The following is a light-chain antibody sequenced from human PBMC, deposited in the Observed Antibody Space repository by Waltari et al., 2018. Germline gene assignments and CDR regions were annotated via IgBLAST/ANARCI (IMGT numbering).Light chain of an antibody. CDR3: QQYRSLPLT. V-gene: IGKV1-33*01. J-gene: IGKJ2*01. CDR2: SVS. Sequence: DIQLTQTPSSLSASVGVRLTITCQASQDTGDSLNWFQHKPGTPPELLIYSVSRLDYGVPSRFTGSRSGTNYSFSISNLQPDDIATYFCQQYRSLPLTFDQGTK. CDR1: QDTGDS.